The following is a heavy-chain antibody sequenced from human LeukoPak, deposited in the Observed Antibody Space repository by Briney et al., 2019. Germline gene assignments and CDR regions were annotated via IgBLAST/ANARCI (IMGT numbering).Heavy chain of an antibody. V-gene: IGHV1-69*04. D-gene: IGHD3-16*02. J-gene: IGHJ2*01. CDR3: LTEVIVAATNTHYCYFDI. CDR1: ASSFTFSS. CDR2: IIPILGIP. Sequence: SVKLCFYCAASSFTFSSFTWHWEAPGQGLEWMGRIIPILGIPNYAQKFQGRVTITADKSTTTAYMELSSLSSEETAVYYCLTEVIVAATNTHYCYFDIWGRGNLVTVSS.